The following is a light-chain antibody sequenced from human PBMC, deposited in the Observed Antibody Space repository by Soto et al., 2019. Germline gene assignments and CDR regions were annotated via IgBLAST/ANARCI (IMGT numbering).Light chain of an antibody. CDR2: DNN. CDR3: GTWDSTLSVVV. CDR1: RSNIGRDF. J-gene: IGLJ2*01. Sequence: QSVLTQPPSVSAAPGQKVTISCPGSRSNIGRDFVSWFQQFPGTAPKPLIYDNNKRPSGIPDRFSGSESGTSATLDITGLQTGDEADYYCGTWDSTLSVVVFGGGTKLTVL. V-gene: IGLV1-51*01.